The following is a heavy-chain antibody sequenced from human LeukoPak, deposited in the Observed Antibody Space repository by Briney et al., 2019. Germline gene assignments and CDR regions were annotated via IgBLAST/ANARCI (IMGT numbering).Heavy chain of an antibody. V-gene: IGHV1-2*02. Sequence: ASVKVSCTASGYTFTGYYMHWVRQAPGQGLEWMGWINPNSGGTNYAQKFQGRVTMTRDTSISTAYMELSRLRSDDTAVYYCARGTLYGDTGFDYWGQGTLVTVSS. J-gene: IGHJ4*02. CDR1: GYTFTGYY. CDR2: INPNSGGT. D-gene: IGHD4-17*01. CDR3: ARGTLYGDTGFDY.